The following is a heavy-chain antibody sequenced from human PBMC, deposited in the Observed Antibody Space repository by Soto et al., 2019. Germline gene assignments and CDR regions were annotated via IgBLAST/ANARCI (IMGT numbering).Heavy chain of an antibody. D-gene: IGHD2-21*02. CDR1: GGSINSSSYF. CDR2: IYYSGST. Sequence: SETLSLTCSVSGGSINSSSYFWGWVRQPPGEGLEWIGSIYYSGSTYYNPSLRSRVTISVDTSKNQFSLKLSSVTAAETAVYYCVRTARQGAVAPHWFDRWGQGTQVT. J-gene: IGHJ5*02. V-gene: IGHV4-39*01. CDR3: VRTARQGAVAPHWFDR.